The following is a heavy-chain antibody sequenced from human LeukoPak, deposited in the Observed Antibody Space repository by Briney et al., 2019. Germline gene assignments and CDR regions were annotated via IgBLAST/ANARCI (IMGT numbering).Heavy chain of an antibody. CDR1: GGSISSYY. V-gene: IGHV4-4*07. D-gene: IGHD6-19*01. CDR2: IYSSGST. CDR3: ASDSRGWYPHFDY. Sequence: SETLSLTCTVSGGSISSYYGNWIRQPAGKGLEWIGRIYSSGSTKYNPSLKSRVTMSVDTSKNQFVLKLRSVTAADTAVYYCASDSRGWYPHFDYWGQGTLVTVSS. J-gene: IGHJ4*02.